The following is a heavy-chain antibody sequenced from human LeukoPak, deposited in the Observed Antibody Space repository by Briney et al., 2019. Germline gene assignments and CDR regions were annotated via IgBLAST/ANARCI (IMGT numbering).Heavy chain of an antibody. CDR1: GFTFSSYE. Sequence: GVSLRLSCAASGFTFSSYEMNWVRQAPGKGLEWVSYISSSGSTIYYADSVKGRFTISRGNAKNSLSLQMNSLRAEDTAVYYCAIGGLYDYVWGSYRYKSAFDIWGQGTMVTVSS. D-gene: IGHD3-16*02. CDR2: ISSSGSTI. V-gene: IGHV3-48*03. CDR3: AIGGLYDYVWGSYRYKSAFDI. J-gene: IGHJ3*02.